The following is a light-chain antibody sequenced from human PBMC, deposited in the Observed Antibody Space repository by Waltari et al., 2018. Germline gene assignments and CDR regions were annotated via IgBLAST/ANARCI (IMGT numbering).Light chain of an antibody. CDR2: DVS. J-gene: IGLJ2*01. CDR3: SSYVSSSTLEL. Sequence: PASVSGSPGQSITISCTGTSSDIGGYNYVSWYQQLPGRAPKLIIYDVSNRPSGVSNRFSGSKSGNTASLTISGLQGEDEADYYCSSYVSSSTLELFGGGTSLAVL. V-gene: IGLV2-14*03. CDR1: SSDIGGYNY.